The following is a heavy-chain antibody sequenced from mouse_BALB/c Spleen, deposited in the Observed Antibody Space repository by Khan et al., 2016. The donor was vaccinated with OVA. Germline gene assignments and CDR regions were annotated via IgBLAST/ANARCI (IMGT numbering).Heavy chain of an antibody. V-gene: IGHV9-3-1*01. CDR2: INTYTGEP. D-gene: IGHD2-1*01. CDR1: GYTFTNYV. CDR3: ARRNRDFDY. Sequence: QIQLVQSGPELKKPGETVKISCKASGYTFTNYVMNWVKQAPGKGLKWMGWINTYTGEPTYSDDFKGRFAFSLETSASTAYLQINNLKNEDTSTYVCARRNRDFDYWGHGTTLTVSS. J-gene: IGHJ2*01.